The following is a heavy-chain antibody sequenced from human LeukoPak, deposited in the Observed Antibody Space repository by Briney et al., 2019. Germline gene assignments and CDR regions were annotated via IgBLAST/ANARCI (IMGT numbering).Heavy chain of an antibody. Sequence: ASVKVSCKASGYTFTGYYMHWVRQAPGQGLEWMGWINPNSGGTNYAQKFQGRVTMTRDTSIGTAYMELSRLRSDDTAVYYCARGGYSYGYYYYYMDVWGKGTTVTVSS. D-gene: IGHD5-18*01. CDR2: INPNSGGT. CDR1: GYTFTGYY. V-gene: IGHV1-2*02. CDR3: ARGGYSYGYYYYYMDV. J-gene: IGHJ6*03.